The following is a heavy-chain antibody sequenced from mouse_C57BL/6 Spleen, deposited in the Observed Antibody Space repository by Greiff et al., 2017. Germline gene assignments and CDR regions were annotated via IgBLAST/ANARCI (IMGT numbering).Heavy chain of an antibody. V-gene: IGHV1-52*01. J-gene: IGHJ3*01. D-gene: IGHD1-2*01. CDR1: GYTFTSYW. CDR3: ARSHYYPAWFAY. Sequence: QVQLQQPGAELVRPGSSVKLSCKASGYTFTSYWMHWVKQRPIQGLEWIGNIYPSDSETHYNQKFKDKATLTVDKSSSTAYMQLSSLTSEDSAVYYCARSHYYPAWFAYWGQGTLVTVSA. CDR2: IYPSDSET.